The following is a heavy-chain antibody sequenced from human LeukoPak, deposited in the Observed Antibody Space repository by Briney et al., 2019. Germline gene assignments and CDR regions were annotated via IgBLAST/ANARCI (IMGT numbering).Heavy chain of an antibody. V-gene: IGHV5-51*01. J-gene: IGHJ4*02. CDR3: ARRRYSSSFDY. CDR2: IYPGDSDT. CDR1: GYSFSSNW. Sequence: GESLKISCKGSGYSFSSNWIGWVRRMPGKGLEWMGIIYPGDSDTRYSPSFQGQVTISADKSISTAFLQWSSLKASDTAMYYCARRRYSSSFDYWGQGTLVTVSS. D-gene: IGHD6-6*01.